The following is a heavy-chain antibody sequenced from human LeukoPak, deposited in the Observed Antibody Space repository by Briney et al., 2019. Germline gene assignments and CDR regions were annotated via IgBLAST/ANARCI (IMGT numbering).Heavy chain of an antibody. CDR1: GGSMSNSY. J-gene: IGHJ4*02. V-gene: IGHV4-4*07. CDR3: SKLDRPRNCNCRPDG. CDR2: IYTSGST. D-gene: IGHD1-7*01. Sequence: PSETLSLTCTVSGGSMSNSYWSGIRQPAGKGLEWIGRIYTSGSTNYNPSLKSRVTMSIDMSKNQFSLKLRSVTAADTAVYYCSKLDRPRNCNCRPDGWGQGALVTVSS.